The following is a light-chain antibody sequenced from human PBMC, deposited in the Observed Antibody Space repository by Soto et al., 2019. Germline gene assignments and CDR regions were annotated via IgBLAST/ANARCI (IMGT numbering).Light chain of an antibody. Sequence: DIQMTQSPSSVSASVGDRVTITCRASQGISSWVAWYQQKPGKAPNLLIYAASSFQSGVPSRFSGSGSGTEFNLTISGLQPEDCVTYYCQQADTFPLTFGGGTKVEIK. V-gene: IGKV1-12*01. CDR1: QGISSW. CDR2: AAS. J-gene: IGKJ4*01. CDR3: QQADTFPLT.